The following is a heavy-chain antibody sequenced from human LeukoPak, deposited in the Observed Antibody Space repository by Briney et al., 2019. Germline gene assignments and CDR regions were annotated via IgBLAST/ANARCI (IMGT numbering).Heavy chain of an antibody. V-gene: IGHV3-23*01. Sequence: GGSLRLSCAASGFTFSSYAMSWVRQAPGKGLEWVSAISGSGGSTYYADSVKGRFTISRDNSKNTLYLQMNSLRAEDTAVYYCAKDLDALTAAGKVFDYWGQGTLVTVSS. CDR3: AKDLDALTAAGKVFDY. D-gene: IGHD6-13*01. CDR2: ISGSGGST. J-gene: IGHJ4*02. CDR1: GFTFSSYA.